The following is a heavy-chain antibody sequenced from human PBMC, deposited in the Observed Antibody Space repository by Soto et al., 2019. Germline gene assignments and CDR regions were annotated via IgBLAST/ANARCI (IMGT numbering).Heavy chain of an antibody. Sequence: ASVKVSCKASGYTFTSYDINWVRQATGQGLEWMGWMNPNSGNTGYAQKFQGRVTMTRNTSISTAYMELSSLRSEDTAVYYCARVNSSSWYYYYYYMDVWGKGTTVPVSS. CDR1: GYTFTSYD. J-gene: IGHJ6*03. CDR2: MNPNSGNT. V-gene: IGHV1-8*01. CDR3: ARVNSSSWYYYYYYMDV. D-gene: IGHD6-13*01.